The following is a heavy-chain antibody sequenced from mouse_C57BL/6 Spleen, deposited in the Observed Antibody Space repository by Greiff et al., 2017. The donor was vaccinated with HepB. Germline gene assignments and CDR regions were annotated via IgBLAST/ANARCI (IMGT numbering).Heavy chain of an antibody. Sequence: VQLQQSGAELVKPGASVKISCKASGYAFSSYWMNWVKQRPGKGLEWIGQIYPGDGDTNYNGKFKGKATLTADKSSSTAYMQLSSLTSEDSAVYFCARFLLLRGSPYYYAMDYWGQGTSVTVSS. J-gene: IGHJ4*01. V-gene: IGHV1-80*01. CDR3: ARFLLLRGSPYYYAMDY. D-gene: IGHD1-1*01. CDR1: GYAFSSYW. CDR2: IYPGDGDT.